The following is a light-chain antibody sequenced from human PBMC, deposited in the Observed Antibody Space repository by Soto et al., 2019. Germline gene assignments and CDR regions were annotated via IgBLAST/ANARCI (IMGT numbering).Light chain of an antibody. CDR3: QQYNNWPLT. Sequence: IVMTQSPGTLSLSPGERATLSCRASQNVDSSYLAWYQQKPGQAPRLLIYDASNRATGIPARFSGSGSGTDFTLTISSLQSEDFAVYYCQQYNNWPLTFGGGTMVDI. V-gene: IGKV3D-15*01. J-gene: IGKJ4*01. CDR1: QNVDSSY. CDR2: DAS.